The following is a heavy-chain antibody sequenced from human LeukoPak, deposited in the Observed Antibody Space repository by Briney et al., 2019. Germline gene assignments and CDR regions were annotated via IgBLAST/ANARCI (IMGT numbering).Heavy chain of an antibody. D-gene: IGHD4/OR15-4a*01. J-gene: IGHJ4*02. CDR1: GYTFTGYF. Sequence: GASVKVSCKASGYTFTGYFIHWVRQAPGQGLEYMGWINPNTGATGYAQKFQGRVTMTRDTSISTTYLEMSGLTSDDTAVYYCARTSPGARFDYWGQGTLVTVSS. CDR3: ARTSPGARFDY. V-gene: IGHV1-2*02. CDR2: INPNTGAT.